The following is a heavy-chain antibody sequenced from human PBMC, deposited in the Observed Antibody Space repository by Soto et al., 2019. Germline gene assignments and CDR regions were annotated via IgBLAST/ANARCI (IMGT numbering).Heavy chain of an antibody. CDR1: GGTFSSYA. V-gene: IGHV1-69*01. Sequence: QVQLVQSGAELKKPGSSVKVSCKASGGTFSSYAISWVRQAPGQGLEWMGGIIPIFGTANYAQKFQGRVTITADESTSTAYMELSSLRSEDTAVYYCARVRRDGYNPDYYYYGMDVWGQGTTVTVSS. CDR3: ARVRRDGYNPDYYYYGMDV. D-gene: IGHD5-12*01. CDR2: IIPIFGTA. J-gene: IGHJ6*02.